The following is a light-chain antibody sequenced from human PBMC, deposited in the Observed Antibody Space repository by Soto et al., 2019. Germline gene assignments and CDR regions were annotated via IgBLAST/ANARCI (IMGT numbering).Light chain of an antibody. V-gene: IGKV1-5*03. CDR2: QAS. J-gene: IGKJ1*01. CDR1: QTINNR. CDR3: QQYENYYT. Sequence: DIQMTQSPSTLSASVGDRVTITCRASQTINNRLAWYQLKPGKAPKLLIYQASTLETGAPSRFSGGGSGTEFTLTISSLHPDDFATYSCQQYENYYTFGQGTKVDI.